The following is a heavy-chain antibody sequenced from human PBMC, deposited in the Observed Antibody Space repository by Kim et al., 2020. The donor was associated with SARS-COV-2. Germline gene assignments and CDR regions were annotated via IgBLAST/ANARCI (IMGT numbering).Heavy chain of an antibody. Sequence: GGSLRLSCAASGFTFSFSSMNWVRQGPGKGLEWVSSISDISTYIYYADSVKGRFTISRDNAKNSLYLQMNSLRAEDTAVYYCATMVRRGAYYYGLDVWG. V-gene: IGHV3-21*01. CDR1: GFTFSFSS. CDR2: ISDISTYI. D-gene: IGHD3-10*01. J-gene: IGHJ6*02. CDR3: ATMVRRGAYYYGLDV.